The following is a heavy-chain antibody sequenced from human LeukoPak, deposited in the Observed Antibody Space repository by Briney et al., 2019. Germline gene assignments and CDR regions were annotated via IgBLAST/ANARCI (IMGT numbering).Heavy chain of an antibody. CDR2: INHSGGT. J-gene: IGHJ4*02. D-gene: IGHD5-18*01. Sequence: SETLSLTCAVYGGSFSGYYWSWIRQPPGKGLEWIGEINHSGGTNYNPSLKSRVTISVDTSKNQFSLKLSSVTAADTAVYYCARVLGYSYGYYPFDYWGQGTLVTVSS. CDR1: GGSFSGYY. V-gene: IGHV4-34*01. CDR3: ARVLGYSYGYYPFDY.